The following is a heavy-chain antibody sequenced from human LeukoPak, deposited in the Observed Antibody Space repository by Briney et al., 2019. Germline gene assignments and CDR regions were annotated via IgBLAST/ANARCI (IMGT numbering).Heavy chain of an antibody. D-gene: IGHD6-13*01. V-gene: IGHV3-23*01. CDR3: AKMYSSSWYYRPYFDY. CDR1: GFTFSIYA. Sequence: GGSLRLSCAASGFTFSIYAMSWVRQAPGKGLQWVSSITSSGDGTYYADSVKGRFTISRDNSENMLYLQMNSLRVEDTAVYFCAKMYSSSWYYRPYFDYWGQGTLVTVSS. CDR2: ITSSGDGT. J-gene: IGHJ4*02.